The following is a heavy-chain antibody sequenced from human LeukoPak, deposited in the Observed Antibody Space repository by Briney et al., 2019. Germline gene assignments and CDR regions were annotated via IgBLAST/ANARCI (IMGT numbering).Heavy chain of an antibody. CDR1: GFTFSKAW. D-gene: IGHD5-12*01. Sequence: GGSLRLSCAASGFTFSKAWMSWVRQAPGKGLEWVGRIKTKTDGVTTDYAGPVKGRFTISRDDSKNTVYLQMNSLKTEDTAVYFCIGFETSGPEVFVIWGGGTMVTVS. J-gene: IGHJ3*02. CDR3: IGFETSGPEVFVI. V-gene: IGHV3-15*01. CDR2: IKTKTDGVTT.